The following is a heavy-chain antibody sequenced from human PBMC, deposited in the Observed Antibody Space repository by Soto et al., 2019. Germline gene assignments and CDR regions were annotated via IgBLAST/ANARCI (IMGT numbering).Heavy chain of an antibody. CDR3: ARHVGYSGYDFKVGYYYYMDV. CDR1: GGSITSYY. CDR2: SYYSGTT. Sequence: SETLSLTWTVSGGSITSYYWNWIRQSPGKGLEGIGYSYYSGTTNYNPSLQSRATISVDTSKNQFSLKLSSVTAADTAVYYCARHVGYSGYDFKVGYYYYMDVWGKGTTVTVSS. V-gene: IGHV4-59*08. D-gene: IGHD5-12*01. J-gene: IGHJ6*03.